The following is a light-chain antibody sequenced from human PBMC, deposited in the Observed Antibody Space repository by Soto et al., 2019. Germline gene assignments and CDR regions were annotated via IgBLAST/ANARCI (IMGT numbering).Light chain of an antibody. CDR2: GAS. CDR1: QSVTSSN. Sequence: EIVLTQSPGTLSLSPGERATLSCRASQSVTSSNLAWYQQRPGQAPRLLIYGASSRVTGIPDKFSGSGSGTDFTLTISSLEPEDFAVYYCQQYGSSPYTFGQGTKLEI. CDR3: QQYGSSPYT. V-gene: IGKV3-20*01. J-gene: IGKJ2*01.